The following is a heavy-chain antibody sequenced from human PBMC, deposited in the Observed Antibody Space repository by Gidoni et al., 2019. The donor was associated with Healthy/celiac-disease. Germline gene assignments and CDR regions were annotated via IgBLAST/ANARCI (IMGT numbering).Heavy chain of an antibody. Sequence: QVQLQESGPGLVKPSQTLSRTCTVSGCSISSGGYYWSWIRQHPGKGLEWIGYIYYSGSTYYNPSLKSRVTISVDTSKNQFSLKLSSVTAADTAVYYCARMLRGAEYFHPWGQGTLVTVSS. D-gene: IGHD3-16*01. CDR1: GCSISSGGYY. J-gene: IGHJ1*01. V-gene: IGHV4-31*03. CDR2: IYYSGST. CDR3: ARMLRGAEYFHP.